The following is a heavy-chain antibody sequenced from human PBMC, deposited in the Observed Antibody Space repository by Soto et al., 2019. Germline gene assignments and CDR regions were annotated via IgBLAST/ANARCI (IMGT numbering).Heavy chain of an antibody. CDR1: GYSFTSYW. D-gene: IGHD3-10*01. V-gene: IGHV5-51*01. CDR3: ARLPGPYNWFDT. Sequence: GESLKISCKTSGYSFTSYWIGWVRHMPGKGLDWMGIIFPGDSDTRYSPSFRGLVTISADKSISTAYLQWGSLRASDTAMYFCARLPGPYNWFDTWGQGTLVTVSS. J-gene: IGHJ5*02. CDR2: IFPGDSDT.